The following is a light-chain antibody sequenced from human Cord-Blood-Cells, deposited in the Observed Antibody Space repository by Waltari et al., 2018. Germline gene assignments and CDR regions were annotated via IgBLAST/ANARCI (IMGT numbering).Light chain of an antibody. Sequence: DIQMTQPPSPPSASVGDRVTLTCRASQSISSYLNWYQQKPGKAPKLLIYAASSLQSGVPSRFSGSGSGTDFTLTISSLQPEDFATYYCQQSYSTPYSFGQGTKLEIK. CDR3: QQSYSTPYS. CDR1: QSISSY. CDR2: AAS. V-gene: IGKV1-39*01. J-gene: IGKJ2*03.